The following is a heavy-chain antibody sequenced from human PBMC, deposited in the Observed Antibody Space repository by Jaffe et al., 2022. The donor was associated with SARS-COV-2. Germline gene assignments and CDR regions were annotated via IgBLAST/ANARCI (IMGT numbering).Heavy chain of an antibody. D-gene: IGHD1-26*01. V-gene: IGHV1-8*01. Sequence: QVQLVQSGAEVKKPGASVKVSCKASEDTFTYYDINWVRQTSGHGLEWMGWMNPNTGHTGYAQKFQGRVTMTRNTSITTAYMELSSLRSEDTAVYFCARGPRWDFRFDPWGQGTLVTVSS. CDR3: ARGPRWDFRFDP. CDR1: EDTFTYYD. J-gene: IGHJ5*02. CDR2: MNPNTGHT.